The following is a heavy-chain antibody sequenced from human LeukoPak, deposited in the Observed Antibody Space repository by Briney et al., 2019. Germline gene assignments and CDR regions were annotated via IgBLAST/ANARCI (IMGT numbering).Heavy chain of an antibody. CDR3: ARDQIPFSPPFDY. CDR2: ISSSSSYI. J-gene: IGHJ4*02. D-gene: IGHD3-3*02. V-gene: IGHV3-21*01. CDR1: GFTFSSYS. Sequence: PGGSLRLSCAASGFTFSSYSMNWVRQAPGKGLEWVSSISSSSSYIYYADSVKGRFTISRDNAKNSLYLQMNSLRAEDTAVYYCARDQIPFSPPFDYWGQGTLVTVSS.